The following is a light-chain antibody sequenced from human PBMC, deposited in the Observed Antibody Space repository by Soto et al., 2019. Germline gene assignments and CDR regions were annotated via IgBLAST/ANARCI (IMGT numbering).Light chain of an antibody. CDR3: QQRSNWPPNT. Sequence: EIVLTQSAATLSLSPGERATLSCRASQSVSSYLAWYQQKPGQAPRLLIYDASNRATGIPARFSGSGSGTDFTLTISSLEPEDFAVYYCQQRSNWPPNTFGPGTKVDIK. CDR1: QSVSSY. CDR2: DAS. V-gene: IGKV3-11*01. J-gene: IGKJ3*01.